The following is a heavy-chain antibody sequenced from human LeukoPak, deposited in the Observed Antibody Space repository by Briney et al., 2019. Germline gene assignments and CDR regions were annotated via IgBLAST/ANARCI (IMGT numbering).Heavy chain of an antibody. J-gene: IGHJ4*02. CDR1: GGSISSGGYS. V-gene: IGHV4-31*03. D-gene: IGHD2-2*02. CDR2: IYYSGST. Sequence: SETLSLTCTVSGGSISSGGYSWSWIRQHPGKGLEWIGYIYYSGSTYYNPSLKSRVTISVDTSKNQFSLKLSSVTAADTAVYYCASAAGYCSSTSCYTFFDYWGQGTLVTVSS. CDR3: ASAAGYCSSTSCYTFFDY.